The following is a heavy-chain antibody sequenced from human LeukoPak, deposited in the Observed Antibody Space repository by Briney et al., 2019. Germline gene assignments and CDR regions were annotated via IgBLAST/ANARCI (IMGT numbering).Heavy chain of an antibody. CDR1: GGSFSGYY. J-gene: IGHJ4*02. CDR3: AREGGYGSGSYYLRVLPLDY. D-gene: IGHD3-10*01. Sequence: SETLSLTCAVYGGSFSGYYWSWIRQPPGKGLEWIGEINHSGSTNYNPSLKSRVTISVDTSKNQFSLKLSSVTAADTAVYYCAREGGYGSGSYYLRVLPLDYWGQGTLVTVSS. CDR2: INHSGST. V-gene: IGHV4-34*01.